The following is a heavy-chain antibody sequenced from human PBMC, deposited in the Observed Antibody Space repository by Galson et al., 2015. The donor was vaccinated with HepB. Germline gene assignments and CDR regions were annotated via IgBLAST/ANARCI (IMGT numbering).Heavy chain of an antibody. V-gene: IGHV3-23*01. CDR1: GITFTSYA. CDR3: AKRRGRMFQFSNHYSYYAMDV. J-gene: IGHJ6*02. CDR2: IIGSGGST. D-gene: IGHD3-10*02. Sequence: ASGITFTSYAMSWVRQAPGKGLEWVSGIIGSGGSTYYADSVEGRFTISRDNSKNTLFLQMNNVRAEDTAVYYCAKRRGRMFQFSNHYSYYAMDVWGQGTTVTVSS.